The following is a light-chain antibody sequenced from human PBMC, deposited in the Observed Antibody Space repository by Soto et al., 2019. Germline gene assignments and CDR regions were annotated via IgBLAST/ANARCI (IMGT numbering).Light chain of an antibody. CDR3: QQYHSYPLT. J-gene: IGKJ4*01. Sequence: DIQMTQSPSSLSASVGDRVTITCRASQGISRSLAWYQQKPETAPKSLIYDASVLQSGVPARFSDSESETDFTLTINSLQPEDFATYYCQQYHSYPLTFGGGTKLEI. CDR1: QGISRS. CDR2: DAS. V-gene: IGKV1D-16*01.